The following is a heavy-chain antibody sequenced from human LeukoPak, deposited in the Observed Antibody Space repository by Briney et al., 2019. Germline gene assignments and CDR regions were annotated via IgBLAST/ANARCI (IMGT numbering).Heavy chain of an antibody. V-gene: IGHV3-74*01. CDR3: AGHYGSGRYHYYYMDV. D-gene: IGHD3-10*01. CDR1: RLIFSSYW. J-gene: IGHJ6*03. CDR2: INSDGSST. Sequence: VGSLRLSCAASRLIFSSYWMHWVRQAPGKGLVWVSRINSDGSSTIYADSVKGRFTISRDYAKNTVYLQMNSLRVDDTAVYYCAGHYGSGRYHYYYMDVWGRGTTVTVSS.